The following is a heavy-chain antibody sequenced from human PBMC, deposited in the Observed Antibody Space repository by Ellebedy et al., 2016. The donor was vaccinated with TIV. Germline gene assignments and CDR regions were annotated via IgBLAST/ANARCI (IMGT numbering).Heavy chain of an antibody. J-gene: IGHJ4*02. Sequence: ASVKVSCKAIGYTLRRYYVHWVRQAPGQGLEWMGVIDPAGDSTTYAQNFQGRLTLTSDASTSTVYMELRSLTSEDTAVYYCARKFYFDYWGQGTLVSVSS. V-gene: IGHV1-46*01. CDR2: IDPAGDST. CDR1: GYTLRRYY. CDR3: ARKFYFDY.